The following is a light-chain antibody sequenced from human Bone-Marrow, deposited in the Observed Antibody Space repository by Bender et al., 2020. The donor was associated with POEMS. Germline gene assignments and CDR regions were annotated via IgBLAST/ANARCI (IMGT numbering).Light chain of an antibody. V-gene: IGLV2-14*02. Sequence: QSALTQPRSVSGSPGQSVTISCAGTSSDVGSYDFVSWYQHHPGKAPKLMICDVSNRPSGVSNRFSGSKSGNTASLTISGLQAEDEADYYCSSYTSSSTLVFGGGTKLTVL. CDR2: DVS. J-gene: IGLJ2*01. CDR3: SSYTSSSTLV. CDR1: SSDVGSYDF.